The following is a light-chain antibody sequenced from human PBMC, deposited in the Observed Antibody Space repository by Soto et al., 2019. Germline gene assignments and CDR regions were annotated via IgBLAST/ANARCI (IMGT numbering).Light chain of an antibody. V-gene: IGKV3D-15*01. Sequence: EIVMTQSPATLSVSPGERATLSCRASQSVSSNLAWYQQKPGQAPRLLIYGASTKATGIPARFSGSESGTEFTLTISRLQSEDFVVYYCQQYNNWPATCGQGTKVVIK. CDR3: QQYNNWPAT. J-gene: IGKJ1*01. CDR1: QSVSSN. CDR2: GAS.